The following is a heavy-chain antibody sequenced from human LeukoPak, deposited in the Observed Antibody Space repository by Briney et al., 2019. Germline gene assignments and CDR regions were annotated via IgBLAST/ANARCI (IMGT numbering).Heavy chain of an antibody. Sequence: GASVKVSCKASGYTFTSYGISWVRQASGQGLEWMGWISAYNGNTNYAQKLQGRVTMTTDTSTSTAYMELRSLRSDDTALYYCARDASPYCSGGSCYPNWFDPWGQGTLVTVSS. CDR2: ISAYNGNT. D-gene: IGHD2-15*01. CDR1: GYTFTSYG. V-gene: IGHV1-18*01. CDR3: ARDASPYCSGGSCYPNWFDP. J-gene: IGHJ5*02.